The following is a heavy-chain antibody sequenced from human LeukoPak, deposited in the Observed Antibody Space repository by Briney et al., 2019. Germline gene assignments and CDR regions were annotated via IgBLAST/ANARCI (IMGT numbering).Heavy chain of an antibody. J-gene: IGHJ4*02. Sequence: ASVKVSCKASGNSFTSYGIRWVRQAPGKGLEWMGWISDYNGNTNYAQKLQGRVTMTTDTSTSTAYMELRSLRSDDTAVYYCARDGIVVGYHFDYWGQGTLVTVSS. D-gene: IGHD3-22*01. V-gene: IGHV1-18*01. CDR3: ARDGIVVGYHFDY. CDR2: ISDYNGNT. CDR1: GNSFTSYG.